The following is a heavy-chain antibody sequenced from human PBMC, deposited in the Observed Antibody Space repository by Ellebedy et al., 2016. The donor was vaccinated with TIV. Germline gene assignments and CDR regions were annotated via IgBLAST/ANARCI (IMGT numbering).Heavy chain of an antibody. Sequence: AASVKVSCKASGYTFTAYYMHWARQAPGQGLEWMGIINPSGGSTVYAQKFQGRVTMTRDTSTSTVYMDLNSLRSEDTAAYYCARGDDSSVRDAFDIWGQGTMVTVSS. CDR2: INPSGGST. J-gene: IGHJ3*02. CDR3: ARGDDSSVRDAFDI. V-gene: IGHV1-46*01. CDR1: GYTFTAYY. D-gene: IGHD3-22*01.